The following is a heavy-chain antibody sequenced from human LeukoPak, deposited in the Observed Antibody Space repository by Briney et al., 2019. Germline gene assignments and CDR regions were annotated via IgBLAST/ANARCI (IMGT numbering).Heavy chain of an antibody. CDR1: GYTFIVYY. V-gene: IGHV1-2*02. CDR3: ARAVVAALSDY. D-gene: IGHD2-15*01. CDR2: INPNSGGT. Sequence: ASVKVSCKASGYTFIVYYMHWVRQAPGQGLEWMGWINPNSGGTNYAQKLQGRLTMTTDTPTSTAYMELRSLRSDDTAVYYCARAVVAALSDYWGQGTLVTVSS. J-gene: IGHJ4*02.